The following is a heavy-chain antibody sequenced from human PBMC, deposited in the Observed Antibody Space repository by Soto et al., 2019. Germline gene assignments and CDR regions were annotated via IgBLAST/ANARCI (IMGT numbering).Heavy chain of an antibody. CDR3: VELELRYSNYYGMDV. CDR1: GFTFSSYA. J-gene: IGHJ6*02. V-gene: IGHV3-64D*06. CDR2: ISGNGDST. Sequence: GGSLRLSCSASGFTFSSYARHWVRQGAGKGLEYVSAISGNGDSTYYADSLKGRFTISRGNSKNTLYLQMSTLRAEATAVYYCVELELRYSNYYGMDVWGQGTTVTVSS. D-gene: IGHD1-7*01.